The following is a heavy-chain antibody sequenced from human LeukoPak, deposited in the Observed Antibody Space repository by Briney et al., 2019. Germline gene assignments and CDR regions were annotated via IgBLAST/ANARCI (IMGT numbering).Heavy chain of an antibody. D-gene: IGHD3-16*02. CDR1: GFTFSSYW. Sequence: GGSLRLSCAASGFTFSSYWMSWVRQAPGKGLEWVANIKQDGSEKYYVDSVKGRFTISRDNAKNSLYLQMNSLRAEDTAVYYCARDPEGLSYYYYMDVWGKGTTVTVSS. CDR3: ARDPEGLSYYYYMDV. J-gene: IGHJ6*03. V-gene: IGHV3-7*01. CDR2: IKQDGSEK.